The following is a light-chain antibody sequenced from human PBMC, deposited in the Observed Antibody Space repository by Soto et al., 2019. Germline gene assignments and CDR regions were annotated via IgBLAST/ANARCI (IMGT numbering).Light chain of an antibody. J-gene: IGLJ1*01. CDR2: EVS. Sequence: QSALTQPASVSGSPGQSITISCTGTSADVGAYNYVSWYQQHPGKAPKLMIYEVSDRPSGVSNRFSGSKSGNTASLTISGLLAEDEADYYCSSYISSSTLFVFGTGTKLTVL. V-gene: IGLV2-14*01. CDR3: SSYISSSTLFV. CDR1: SADVGAYNY.